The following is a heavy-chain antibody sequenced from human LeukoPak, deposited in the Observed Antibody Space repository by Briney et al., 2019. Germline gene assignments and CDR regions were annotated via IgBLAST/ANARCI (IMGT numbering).Heavy chain of an antibody. Sequence: ASVKVSCKASGYTFTSYGISWVRQAPGQGLEWMGWISAYNGNTNYAQKLQGRVTMTTDTSTSTAYMELSRLRSDDTAVYYCARVNKVVTATLDDYWGQGTLVTVSS. CDR3: ARVNKVVTATLDDY. V-gene: IGHV1-18*01. J-gene: IGHJ4*02. D-gene: IGHD2-21*02. CDR2: ISAYNGNT. CDR1: GYTFTSYG.